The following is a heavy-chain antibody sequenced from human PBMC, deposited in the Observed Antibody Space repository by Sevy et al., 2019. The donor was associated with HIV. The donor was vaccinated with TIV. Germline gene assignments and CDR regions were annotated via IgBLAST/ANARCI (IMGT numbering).Heavy chain of an antibody. Sequence: GGSLRLSCAASGFTFSSYAMSWVRQAPGRGLEWVSAISGSGGSTYYADSVKGRFTISRDNSKNTLYLQMNSLRAEDTAVYYCAKCGYCSGGSCYPGAFDIWGQRTMVTVSS. V-gene: IGHV3-23*01. CDR2: ISGSGGST. CDR1: GFTFSSYA. J-gene: IGHJ3*02. D-gene: IGHD2-15*01. CDR3: AKCGYCSGGSCYPGAFDI.